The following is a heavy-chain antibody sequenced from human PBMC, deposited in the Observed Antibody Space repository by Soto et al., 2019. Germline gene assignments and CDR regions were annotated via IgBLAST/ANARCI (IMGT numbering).Heavy chain of an antibody. D-gene: IGHD1-26*01. J-gene: IGHJ4*02. Sequence: GGSLRLSCAASGFTFSSYGMHWVRQAPGKGLDWVAVIWYDGSNKYYADSVKGRFTISRDNSKNTLYLQMNSLRAEDTAVYYCARVGSSIVGANYADYWGQGTLVTVSS. V-gene: IGHV3-33*01. CDR1: GFTFSSYG. CDR3: ARVGSSIVGANYADY. CDR2: IWYDGSNK.